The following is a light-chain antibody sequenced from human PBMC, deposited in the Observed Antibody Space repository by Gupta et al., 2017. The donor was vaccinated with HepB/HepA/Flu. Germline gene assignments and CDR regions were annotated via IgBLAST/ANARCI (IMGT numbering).Light chain of an antibody. J-gene: IGLJ1*01. CDR3: KAYATTYTYV. CDR1: SSDVGAQNF. CDR2: DVF. Sequence: QSALTQPASVSGSPGQSTTISCTGTSSDVGAQNFVSWYQQPPGKPPKLIIYDVFNRPSGVSNRFSGSKSGNTASLTISGLQAEDEADYHCKAYATTYTYVFGTGTKVTVL. V-gene: IGLV2-14*03.